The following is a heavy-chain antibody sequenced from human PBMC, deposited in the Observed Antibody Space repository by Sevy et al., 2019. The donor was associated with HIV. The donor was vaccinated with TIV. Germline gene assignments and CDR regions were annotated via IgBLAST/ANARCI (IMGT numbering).Heavy chain of an antibody. CDR2: ISFDGGNT. Sequence: GGSLRLSCVASGFSLSDYAMHWVRQGPDKGLAWVAVISFDGGNTYYSDAVEGRFTISRDNSKNTVFLQMNSLSPDDTALYYCARGPYNSGLRSDFWGQGTLVTVSS. CDR3: ARGPYNSGLRSDF. V-gene: IGHV3-30-3*01. D-gene: IGHD5-12*01. CDR1: GFSLSDYA. J-gene: IGHJ4*02.